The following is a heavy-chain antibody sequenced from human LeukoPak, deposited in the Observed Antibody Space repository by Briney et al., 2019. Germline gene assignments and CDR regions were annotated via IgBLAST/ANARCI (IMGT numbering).Heavy chain of an antibody. CDR1: GFTFSSYS. D-gene: IGHD6-19*01. Sequence: GGSLTLSCAASGFTFSSYSMNWVRQAPGKGLEWVSYLSSSSSTIYYADSVKGRFTISRDNAKNSLYLQMNSLRAEDTAVYYCAAQIVVPGLDYGGQGTLVTVSS. J-gene: IGHJ4*02. V-gene: IGHV3-48*01. CDR2: LSSSSSTI. CDR3: AAQIVVPGLDY.